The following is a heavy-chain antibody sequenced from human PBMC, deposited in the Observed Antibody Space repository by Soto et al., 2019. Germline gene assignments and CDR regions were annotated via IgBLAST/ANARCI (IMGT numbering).Heavy chain of an antibody. J-gene: IGHJ4*02. CDR3: ATRMTTAPY. V-gene: IGHV3-66*01. CDR1: LFIVSDNY. Sequence: EVRLVQSGGGLVQPGGSLRLSCAASLFIVSDNYMSWVRQAPGKGLEWVSLIYSGGGTDYAESVKGRFTISRDNSKTTLYLQMNSLKAEDTGIYYCATRMTTAPYWGQGTVVTVSP. D-gene: IGHD4-17*01. CDR2: IYSGGGT.